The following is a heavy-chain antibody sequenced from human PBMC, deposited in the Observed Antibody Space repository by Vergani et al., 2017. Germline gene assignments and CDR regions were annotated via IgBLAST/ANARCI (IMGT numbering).Heavy chain of an antibody. CDR1: GGSISSYY. J-gene: IGHJ6*03. Sequence: QVQLPESGPGLVKPSETLSLTCTVSGGSISSYYWSWIRQPAGKKLEWIVRMYTSGHTIYNPSLESRVTMSVDTSKNQFSLQLSSVTAADTAVYYCARASHCINCYSEGPNGPGYYYMDVWGKGTTVTVSS. CDR3: ARASHCINCYSEGPNGPGYYYMDV. CDR2: MYTSGHT. D-gene: IGHD2-21*01. V-gene: IGHV4-4*07.